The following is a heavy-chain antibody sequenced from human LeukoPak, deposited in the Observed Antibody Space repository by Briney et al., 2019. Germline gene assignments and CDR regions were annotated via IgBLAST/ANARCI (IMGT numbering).Heavy chain of an antibody. J-gene: IGHJ4*02. CDR1: GGSVTISTYF. V-gene: IGHV4-39*01. CDR3: ARLGPIERGYFDY. Sequence: SATLSLTCTVSGGSVTISTYFWGWIRQAPGEGLEWIGTFYHSGNTYYSSSLHSRVAISVDTSKNQFSLRLSSVTAADTAVYYCARLGPIERGYFDYWGQGTLVTVSS. CDR2: FYHSGNT.